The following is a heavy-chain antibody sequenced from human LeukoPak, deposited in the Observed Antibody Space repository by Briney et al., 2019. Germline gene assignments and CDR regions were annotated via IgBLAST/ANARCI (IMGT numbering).Heavy chain of an antibody. V-gene: IGHV3-11*04. CDR1: GFTVSSNY. CDR3: ARTPTEQSSTSSTSIWFGEWYFDY. D-gene: IGHD3-10*01. J-gene: IGHJ4*02. Sequence: GGSLRLSCAASGFTVSSNYMSWVRQAPGKGLEWVSYISASGTTIHYADSVKGRFTISRDNAKNSLYLQMNSLRAEDTAVYYCARTPTEQSSTSSTSIWFGEWYFDYWGQGTLVTVSS. CDR2: ISASGTTI.